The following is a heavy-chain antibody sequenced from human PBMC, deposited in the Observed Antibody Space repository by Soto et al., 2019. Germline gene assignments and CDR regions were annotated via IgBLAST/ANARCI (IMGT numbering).Heavy chain of an antibody. Sequence: PSETLSLTCTVSGGSISSSSYYWGWIRQPPGKGLEWIGSIYYSGSTYYNPSLKSRVTISVDTSKNQFSLKLSSVTAADTAVYYCARHPRQLWLNSFDYWGQGTLVTVSS. D-gene: IGHD5-18*01. J-gene: IGHJ4*02. CDR2: IYYSGST. V-gene: IGHV4-39*01. CDR1: GGSISSSSYY. CDR3: ARHPRQLWLNSFDY.